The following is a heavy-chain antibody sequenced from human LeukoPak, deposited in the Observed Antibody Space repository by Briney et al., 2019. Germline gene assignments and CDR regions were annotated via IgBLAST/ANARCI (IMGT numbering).Heavy chain of an antibody. CDR3: ARYGYNTQYRFDY. J-gene: IGHJ4*02. CDR1: GFTFSSYS. V-gene: IGHV3-21*01. D-gene: IGHD5-24*01. Sequence: GGSLRLSCAASGFTFSSYSMNWVRQAPGKGLEWVSSISSSSSYIYYADSVKGRFTISRDNAKNSLYLQMNSLRAEDTAVYYCARYGYNTQYRFDYWGQGTLVTVSS. CDR2: ISSSSSYI.